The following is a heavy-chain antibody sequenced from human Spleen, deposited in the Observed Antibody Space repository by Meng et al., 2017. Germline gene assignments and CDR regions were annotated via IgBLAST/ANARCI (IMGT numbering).Heavy chain of an antibody. V-gene: IGHV3-7*03. CDR2: INQDGSET. D-gene: IGHD6-19*01. Sequence: GGSLRLSCAASGFTFSSYSMNWVRQAPGKGLEWVADINQDGSETYYVDSVKGRFTISRDNAKNSLYLQMNSLRAEDTAVYYCARGLSSGWYLGYEYYYYYGMDVWGQGTTVTVSS. J-gene: IGHJ6*02. CDR3: ARGLSSGWYLGYEYYYYYGMDV. CDR1: GFTFSSYS.